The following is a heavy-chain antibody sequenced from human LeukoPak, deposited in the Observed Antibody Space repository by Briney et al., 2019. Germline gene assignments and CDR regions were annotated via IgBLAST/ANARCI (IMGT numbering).Heavy chain of an antibody. Sequence: SETLSLTCTVSGGSISSGDYYWIWIRQPPGKGLEWIGHIYHSGITYYNPSLKSRVTFLVDTSKNQFSLKVNSVTAADTAVYHCARARGYSSSRYYFDYWGQGTLVTVSS. V-gene: IGHV4-30-4*08. CDR2: IYHSGIT. CDR1: GGSISSGDYY. D-gene: IGHD6-13*01. J-gene: IGHJ4*02. CDR3: ARARGYSSSRYYFDY.